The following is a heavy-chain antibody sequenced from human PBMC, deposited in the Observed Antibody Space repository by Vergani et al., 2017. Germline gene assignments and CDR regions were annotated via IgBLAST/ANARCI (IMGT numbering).Heavy chain of an antibody. CDR3: ARGSCLGGSCYKPLFDY. Sequence: QVQLQESGPGLVKPSQTLSLTCTVSGGSINSHNYYWSWIRQPAGKGLEWIGRIHTSGRTNYNPSLKSRVTMSEDTSKKQFSLNLTSVTAADTAVYFCARGSCLGGSCYKPLFDYWGQGILVTVSS. V-gene: IGHV4-61*02. D-gene: IGHD2-15*01. CDR1: GGSINSHNYY. CDR2: IHTSGRT. J-gene: IGHJ4*02.